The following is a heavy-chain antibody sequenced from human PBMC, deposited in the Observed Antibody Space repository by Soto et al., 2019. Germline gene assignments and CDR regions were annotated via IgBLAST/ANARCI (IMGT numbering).Heavy chain of an antibody. J-gene: IGHJ3*02. V-gene: IGHV4-59*01. CDR2: IYYSGST. D-gene: IGHD3-22*01. CDR3: AMSGYYNLGAFDI. CDR1: GCSISSYY. Sequence: XETLYLTCTVSGCSISSYYWGWIRQPPGKGLEWIGYIYYSGSTNYNPSLKSRVTISVDTSKNQFSLKLSSVTAADTAVYYCAMSGYYNLGAFDIWGQGPMVTVSS.